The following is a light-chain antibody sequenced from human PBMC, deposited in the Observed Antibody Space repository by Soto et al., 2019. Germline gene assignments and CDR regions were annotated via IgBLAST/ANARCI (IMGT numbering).Light chain of an antibody. Sequence: QSVLTQPASVSGSPGQSITISCTGTSSDVGGYNYVSWYQHHPGKAPKLMIYDVSNRPSGVSNRFSGSKSGNTASLTVSGLQAEDEADYYCSSYAGSNNPYVFGTGTKVTVL. V-gene: IGLV2-14*03. J-gene: IGLJ1*01. CDR1: SSDVGGYNY. CDR2: DVS. CDR3: SSYAGSNNPYV.